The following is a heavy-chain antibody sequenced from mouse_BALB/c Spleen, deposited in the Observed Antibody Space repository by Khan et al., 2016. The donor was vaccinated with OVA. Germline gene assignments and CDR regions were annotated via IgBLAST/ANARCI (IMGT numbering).Heavy chain of an antibody. V-gene: IGHV9-3-1*01. CDR1: GYTFKDYV. CDR2: MNTYTGEP. CDR3: VRCHGVY. D-gene: IGHD6-1*01. J-gene: IGHJ2*01. Sequence: QIQLVQSGPELKKPGETVKISCKASGYTFKDYVMNWVKQSPGEGLKWMGWMNTYTGEPTYADDFKGRFAFSLETSASTAYLQISSLKNEDTATYFCVRCHGVYWGQGTTLTVSS.